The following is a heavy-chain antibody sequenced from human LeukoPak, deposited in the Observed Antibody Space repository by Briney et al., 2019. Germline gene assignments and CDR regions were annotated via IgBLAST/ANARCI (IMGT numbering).Heavy chain of an antibody. CDR3: ARECSTSCPHGMDV. V-gene: IGHV1-18*01. CDR2: ISAYNGNT. D-gene: IGHD2-2*01. CDR1: GYTFTPYG. Sequence: ASVKDTLQSSGYTFTPYGMSWVRQAPGQGLEWMGWISAYNGNTNYAQNLQGRVTMTTDTSTSTAYMELRSLRSDDTAVYYCARECSTSCPHGMDVWAEGTRVTVSS. J-gene: IGHJ6*04.